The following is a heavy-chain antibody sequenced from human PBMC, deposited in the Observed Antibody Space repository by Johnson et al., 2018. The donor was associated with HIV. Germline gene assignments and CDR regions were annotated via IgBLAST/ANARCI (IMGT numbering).Heavy chain of an antibody. CDR1: GFTFSSYA. J-gene: IGHJ3*02. Sequence: VQLVESGGGVVQPGRSLRLSCAASGFTFSSYAIHWVRQAPGKGLVWVSRINSDGSRTNYADSVKGRFTISRDNAKNTLYLQMNSLRAEDTAVFYCARDAKVGYGDAFDIWGHGTMVTVSS. V-gene: IGHV3-74*01. D-gene: IGHD5-12*01. CDR3: ARDAKVGYGDAFDI. CDR2: INSDGSRT.